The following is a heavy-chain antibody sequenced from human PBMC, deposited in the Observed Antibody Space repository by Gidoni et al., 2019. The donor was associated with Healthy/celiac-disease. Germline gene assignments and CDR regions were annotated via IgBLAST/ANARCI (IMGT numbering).Heavy chain of an antibody. V-gene: IGHV1-8*01. J-gene: IGHJ6*02. Sequence: QVQLVQSGAEVKKPGASVQVSCPASGYTFTSYDIHWVRQATGQGLEWMGWMNPNRGNTGYAQKFQGRVTMTRNTSISTAYMELSSLRSEDTAVYYCARGLLGYWSSTSCYLRAGYYYYGMDVWGQGTTVTVSS. CDR3: ARGLLGYWSSTSCYLRAGYYYYGMDV. CDR2: MNPNRGNT. CDR1: GYTFTSYD. D-gene: IGHD2-2*01.